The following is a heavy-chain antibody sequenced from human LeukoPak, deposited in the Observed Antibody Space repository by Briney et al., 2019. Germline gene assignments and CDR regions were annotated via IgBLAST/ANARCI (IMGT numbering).Heavy chain of an antibody. CDR2: ISASGGST. J-gene: IGHJ6*03. CDR1: GFTFSTYG. D-gene: IGHD5-12*01. Sequence: PGGSLRLSCAASGFTFSTYGMTWARQAPGKGLEWVSAISASGGSTYYADSVKGRFTISRDNSKNTLYLQMNSLRAEDTAVYYCARVKSSGYDFHYYYYMDVWGKGTTVTISS. V-gene: IGHV3-23*01. CDR3: ARVKSSGYDFHYYYYMDV.